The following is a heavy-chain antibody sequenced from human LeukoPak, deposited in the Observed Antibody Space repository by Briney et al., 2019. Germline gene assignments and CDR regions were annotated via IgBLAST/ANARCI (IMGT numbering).Heavy chain of an antibody. D-gene: IGHD2-2*02. V-gene: IGHV1-18*01. Sequence: ASVNVSCKASGYTFTSYGISWVRQAPGQGLEWMGWISAYNGNTNYAQKLQGRVTMTTDTSTSTAYMELRSLRSDDTAVYYCATAGYCSSTSCYTEELVGFDYWGQGTLVTVSS. CDR3: ATAGYCSSTSCYTEELVGFDY. J-gene: IGHJ4*02. CDR2: ISAYNGNT. CDR1: GYTFTSYG.